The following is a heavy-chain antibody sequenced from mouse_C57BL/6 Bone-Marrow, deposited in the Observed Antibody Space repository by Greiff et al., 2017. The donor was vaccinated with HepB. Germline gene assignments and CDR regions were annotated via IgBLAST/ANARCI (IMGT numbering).Heavy chain of an antibody. Sequence: VQLQQPGAELVKPEASVKLSCKASGYTFTSYWMHWVKQRPGQGLEWIGYINPSSGYTKYNQKFKDKATLTADKSSSTAYMQLSSLTYEDSAVYYCARSNYGSSPYYYAMDYWGQGTSVTVSS. J-gene: IGHJ4*01. D-gene: IGHD1-1*01. CDR1: GYTFTSYW. CDR3: ARSNYGSSPYYYAMDY. CDR2: INPSSGYT. V-gene: IGHV1-7*01.